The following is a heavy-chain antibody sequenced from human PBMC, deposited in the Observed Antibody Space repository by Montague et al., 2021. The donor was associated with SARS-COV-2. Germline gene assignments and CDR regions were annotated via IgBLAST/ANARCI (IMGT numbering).Heavy chain of an antibody. D-gene: IGHD3-3*01. J-gene: IGHJ4*02. Sequence: SETLSLTCTVSGGIFSAHSWSWVRQSPGKGLEWIGEINHRGSTTYMSSLKSRVTMSVDTSKNQFSLKLSSVTAADTAIYYCARGGLAGGNYDSWSFSYTSPLDHWGQGTLVTVSS. V-gene: IGHV4-34*01. CDR3: ARGGLAGGNYDSWSFSYTSPLDH. CDR1: GGIFSAHS. CDR2: INHRGST.